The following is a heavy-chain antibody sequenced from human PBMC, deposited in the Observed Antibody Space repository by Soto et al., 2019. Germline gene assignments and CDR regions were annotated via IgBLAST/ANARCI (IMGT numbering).Heavy chain of an antibody. CDR2: INHSGST. CDR3: ARGRQGPGLPTYYYGSGSYLVRANYFDY. Sequence: SETLSLTCAVYGGSFSGYYWSWIRQPPGKGLEWIGEINHSGSTNYNPSLKSRVTISVDTSKNQFSLKLSSVTAADTAVYYCARGRQGPGLPTYYYGSGSYLVRANYFDYWGQGTLVTVSS. J-gene: IGHJ4*02. CDR1: GGSFSGYY. D-gene: IGHD3-10*01. V-gene: IGHV4-34*01.